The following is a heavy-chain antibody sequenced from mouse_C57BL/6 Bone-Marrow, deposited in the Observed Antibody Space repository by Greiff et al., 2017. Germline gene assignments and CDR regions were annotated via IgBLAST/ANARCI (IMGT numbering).Heavy chain of an antibody. J-gene: IGHJ4*01. CDR2: ISSGSSTI. Sequence: EVQVVESGGGLVKPGGSLKLSCAASGFTFSDYGMHWVRQAPEKGLEWVAYISSGSSTIYYADTVKGRFTISRDNAKNTLFLQMTSLRSEDTAMYYCASRYYSGGYAMDYWGQGTSVTVSS. CDR3: ASRYYSGGYAMDY. V-gene: IGHV5-17*01. CDR1: GFTFSDYG. D-gene: IGHD1-1*01.